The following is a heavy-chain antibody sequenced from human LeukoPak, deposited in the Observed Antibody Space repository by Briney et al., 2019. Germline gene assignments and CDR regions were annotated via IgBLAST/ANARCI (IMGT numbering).Heavy chain of an antibody. CDR3: ARAVGYYGSGSFYYYYMDV. Sequence: SETQSLTCTVSGGSISSYYWSWIRQPPGKGLEWIGYIYYSGSTNYNPSLKSRVTISVDTSKNQFSLKLSSVTAADTAVYYCARAVGYYGSGSFYYYYMDVWGKGTTVTISS. CDR2: IYYSGST. V-gene: IGHV4-59*01. CDR1: GGSISSYY. J-gene: IGHJ6*03. D-gene: IGHD3-10*01.